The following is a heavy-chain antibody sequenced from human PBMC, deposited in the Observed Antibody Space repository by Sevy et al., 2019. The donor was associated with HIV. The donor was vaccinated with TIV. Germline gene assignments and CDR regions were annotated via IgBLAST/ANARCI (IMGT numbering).Heavy chain of an antibody. V-gene: IGHV4-34*01. CDR2: INHSGST. D-gene: IGHD4-17*01. Sequence: SEILSLTCAVYGGSFSGYYWSWIRQPPGKGLEWIGEINHSGSTNYNPSLKSRVTISVDMSKNQFSLKLSSVTAADTAVYYCARGEVDDYDRVLYYYGMDVWGQGTTVTVSS. J-gene: IGHJ6*02. CDR3: ARGEVDDYDRVLYYYGMDV. CDR1: GGSFSGYY.